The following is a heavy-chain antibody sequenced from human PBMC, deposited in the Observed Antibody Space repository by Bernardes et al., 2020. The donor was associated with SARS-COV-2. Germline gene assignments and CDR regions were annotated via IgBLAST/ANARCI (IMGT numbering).Heavy chain of an antibody. CDR2: FDPHYGDP. CDR1: GNSLTAAS. V-gene: IGHV1-24*01. CDR3: ATDSISGIVIMAWVY. Sequence: ASVKVSCKVSGNSLTAASIYWVRQAPGQGLEWMGSFDPHYGDPIYAPKFQGRITMTEDTSTDTAYMELSGLRSEDTAVYYCATDSISGIVIMAWVYWGQGTLVTVSS. D-gene: IGHD3-3*01. J-gene: IGHJ4*02.